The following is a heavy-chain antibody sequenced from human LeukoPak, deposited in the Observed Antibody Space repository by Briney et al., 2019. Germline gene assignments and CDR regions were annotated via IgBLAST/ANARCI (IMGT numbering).Heavy chain of an antibody. CDR2: ISGSGGST. Sequence: HPGGSLRLSCAASGFTFSSYAMSWVRQAPGKGLEWVSAISGSGGSTYYADSVKGRFTISRDNSENTLYLQMNILTAEDTAVYYCAKDLQGPNWNLPFDPWGQGTLVTVSS. CDR1: GFTFSSYA. D-gene: IGHD1-1*01. V-gene: IGHV3-23*01. J-gene: IGHJ5*02. CDR3: AKDLQGPNWNLPFDP.